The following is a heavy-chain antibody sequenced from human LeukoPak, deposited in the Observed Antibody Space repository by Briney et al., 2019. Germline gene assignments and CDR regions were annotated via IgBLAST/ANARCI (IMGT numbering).Heavy chain of an antibody. D-gene: IGHD6-25*01. CDR1: GGSISTISSSTYY. Sequence: SETLSLTCTVSGGSISTISSSTYYWGWIRQAPGKGLEWIGSLFYGENSHYNPSLKSRATLSVDTSNNQFSLKPTSVTAADAAVYFCARQLPTAAADTRGYFDYWGQGTVVTVSS. CDR2: LFYGENS. J-gene: IGHJ4*02. V-gene: IGHV4-39*01. CDR3: ARQLPTAAADTRGYFDY.